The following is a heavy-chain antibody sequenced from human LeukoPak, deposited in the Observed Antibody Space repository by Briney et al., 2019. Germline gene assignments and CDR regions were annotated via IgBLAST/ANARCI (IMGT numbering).Heavy chain of an antibody. CDR1: GYTFTGYY. J-gene: IGHJ4*02. CDR3: ARVIAARRAKQENDY. CDR2: INPNSGGT. D-gene: IGHD6-6*01. Sequence: GASVKVSCKASGYTFTGYYMHWVRQAPGQGLEWMGWINPNSGGTNYAQKFQGRVTMTRDTSISTAYMELSRLRSDDTAVYYCARVIAARRAKQENDYWGQGTLVTVSS. V-gene: IGHV1-2*02.